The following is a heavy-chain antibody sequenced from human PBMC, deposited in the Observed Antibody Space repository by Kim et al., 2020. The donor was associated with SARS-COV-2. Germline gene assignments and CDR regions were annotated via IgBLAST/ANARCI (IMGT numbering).Heavy chain of an antibody. Sequence: QKFQGRVTMTRDTSISTAYMELSRLRSDDTAMYYCATGIAVAGTEMYFDYWGQGTLVTVSS. J-gene: IGHJ4*02. CDR3: ATGIAVAGTEMYFDY. V-gene: IGHV1-2*02. D-gene: IGHD6-19*01.